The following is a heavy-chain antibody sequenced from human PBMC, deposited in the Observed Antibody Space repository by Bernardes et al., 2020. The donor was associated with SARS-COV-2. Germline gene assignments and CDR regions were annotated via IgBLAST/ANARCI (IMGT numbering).Heavy chain of an antibody. Sequence: GGSLRLSCAASGFTFINYAMSWVRQAPGKGLEWVSGISGSGGSTYYADSVKGRFTISRDNSKNTLYLQMNSLRAEDTAVYYCRTQYSDYGIFDYWGQGTLVTVSS. CDR1: GFTFINYA. D-gene: IGHD5-12*01. V-gene: IGHV3-23*01. CDR3: RTQYSDYGIFDY. J-gene: IGHJ4*02. CDR2: ISGSGGST.